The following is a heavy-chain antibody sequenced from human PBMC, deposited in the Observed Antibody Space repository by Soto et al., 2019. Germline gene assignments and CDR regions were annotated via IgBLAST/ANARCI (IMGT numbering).Heavy chain of an antibody. CDR2: ISYDGDNK. D-gene: IGHD1-1*01. J-gene: IGHJ6*02. CDR3: ARGTTTSAFSAMDV. CDR1: GFTFSYHA. Sequence: QGQLVESGGGVVQPGRSLRLSCSASGFTFSYHALNWVRQAPGKGLEWVAVISYDGDNKYIAESVKGRFTIPRDNSKNTVSLQMNGLRTEDTAMYFCARGTTTSAFSAMDVWGQGTTVTVSS. V-gene: IGHV3-30-3*01.